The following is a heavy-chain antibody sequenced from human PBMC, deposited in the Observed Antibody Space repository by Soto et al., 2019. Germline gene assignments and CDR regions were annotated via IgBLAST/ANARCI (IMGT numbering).Heavy chain of an antibody. CDR2: IYYSGST. V-gene: IGHV4-59*01. J-gene: IGHJ4*02. Sequence: KASETLSLTCTVSGGSISSYYWSWIRQPPGKGLEWIGYIYYSGSTNYNPSLKSRVTISVDTSKNQFSLKLSSVTAADTAVYYCARDLEYSSSSYYFDYWGQGTLVTVSS. CDR3: ARDLEYSSSSYYFDY. D-gene: IGHD6-6*01. CDR1: GGSISSYY.